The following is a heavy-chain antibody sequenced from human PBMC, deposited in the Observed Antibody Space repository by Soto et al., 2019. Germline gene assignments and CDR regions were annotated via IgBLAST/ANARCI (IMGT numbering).Heavy chain of an antibody. Sequence: GGSLRLSCAASGCTFNRHGMQWARQAPGKGLKWVALIWYDGTRESYADSVKGRFTISRDQSESTLYLQMNRLRADDTAVYYCERDISFGAYDLWCQGTLDTVSS. CDR1: GCTFNRHG. D-gene: IGHD1-1*01. J-gene: IGHJ1*01. V-gene: IGHV3-33*01. CDR2: IWYDGTRE. CDR3: ERDISFGAYDL.